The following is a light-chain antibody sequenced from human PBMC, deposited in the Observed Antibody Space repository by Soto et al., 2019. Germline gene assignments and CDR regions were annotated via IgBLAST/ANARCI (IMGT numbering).Light chain of an antibody. CDR2: AAS. Sequence: EIVMTQSPATLSVSPGERATLSCRASQSVGSSLAWYQQKPGQTPRLLIYAASTRATGIPARFSGSGSGAEFTLTISSLQSEDFEVYYCQQYNNWPHLTFGGGTKVEIK. V-gene: IGKV3-15*01. J-gene: IGKJ4*01. CDR1: QSVGSS. CDR3: QQYNNWPHLT.